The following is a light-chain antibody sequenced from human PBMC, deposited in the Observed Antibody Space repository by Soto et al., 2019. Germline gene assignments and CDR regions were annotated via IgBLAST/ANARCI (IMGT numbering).Light chain of an antibody. V-gene: IGLV2-14*03. CDR1: SSDVGSDNY. CDR2: DVH. J-gene: IGLJ3*02. Sequence: QSALTQPASVSGSPGQSIAISCTGTSSDVGSDNYVSWYQHHPGRAPKLIIYDVHNRPSGVSNRFSGSKSGNTASLTITGLQAEDEADYYCSSYTTSITLMFGRGTKLTVL. CDR3: SSYTTSITLM.